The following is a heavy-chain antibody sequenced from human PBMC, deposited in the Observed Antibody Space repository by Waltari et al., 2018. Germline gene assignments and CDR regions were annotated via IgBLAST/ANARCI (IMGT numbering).Heavy chain of an antibody. CDR1: GGSISSYY. CDR3: ARAQDYYDSSGYGKEREYYFDY. D-gene: IGHD3-22*01. Sequence: QVQLQESGPGLVKPSETLSLTCTVSGGSISSYYWSWIRQPAGKGLEWIGRIYTSGSTNYNPSLKSRVTMSVDTSKNQFSLKLSSVTAADTAVYYCARAQDYYDSSGYGKEREYYFDYWGQGTLVTVSS. V-gene: IGHV4-4*07. J-gene: IGHJ4*02. CDR2: IYTSGST.